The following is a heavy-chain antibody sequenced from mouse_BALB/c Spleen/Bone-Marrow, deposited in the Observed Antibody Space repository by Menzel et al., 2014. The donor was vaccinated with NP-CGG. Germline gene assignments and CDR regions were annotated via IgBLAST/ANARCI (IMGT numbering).Heavy chain of an antibody. V-gene: IGHV1S81*02. Sequence: QVQLKESGAELVKPGASLKLSCKASGYTFTSYWMHWVKQRPGQGLEWIGEINPSNGRANYNEKFKSKATLTVDKSSGTAYMQLSSLTSEDSAVYYCAREMVFDITTVVATGGYYFDYWGQGTTLTVSS. CDR1: GYTFTSYW. J-gene: IGHJ2*01. CDR2: INPSNGRA. CDR3: AREMVFDITTVVATGGYYFDY. D-gene: IGHD1-1*01.